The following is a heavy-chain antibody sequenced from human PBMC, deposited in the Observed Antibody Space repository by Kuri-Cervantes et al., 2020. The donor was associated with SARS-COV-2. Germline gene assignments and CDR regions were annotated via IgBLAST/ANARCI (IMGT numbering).Heavy chain of an antibody. D-gene: IGHD3-16*02. V-gene: IGHV3-7*03. CDR1: GSTFSSYW. J-gene: IGHJ6*03. CDR2: IKQDGSEK. CDR3: VSEVQRKYQVLSALPPAYYYFMDV. Sequence: GESLKISCAASGSTFSSYWMSWVRQAPGKGLEWVANIKQDGSEKYYVDSVKGRFTISRDNAKNSLYLQMNSLRAEDTAVYYCVSEVQRKYQVLSALPPAYYYFMDVWGKGTTVTVSS.